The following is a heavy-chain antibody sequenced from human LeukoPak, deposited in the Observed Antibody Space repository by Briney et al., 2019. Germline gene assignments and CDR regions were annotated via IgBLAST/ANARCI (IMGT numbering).Heavy chain of an antibody. J-gene: IGHJ3*02. Sequence: VASVKVSCKASGGTFSSYAISWVRQAPGQGLEWMGRIIPILGIANYAQKFQGRVTITADKSTSTAYMELSSLRSEDTAVYYCARAAAAGPGAFDIWGQGTMVTVSS. D-gene: IGHD6-13*01. CDR3: ARAAAAGPGAFDI. V-gene: IGHV1-69*04. CDR2: IIPILGIA. CDR1: GGTFSSYA.